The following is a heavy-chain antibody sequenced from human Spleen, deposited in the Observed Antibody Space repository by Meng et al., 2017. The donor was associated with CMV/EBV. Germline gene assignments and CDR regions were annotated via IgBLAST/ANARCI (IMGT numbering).Heavy chain of an antibody. V-gene: IGHV3-30*02. Sequence: QVELVGFGGGVVQPGGSLRLSCAASGFTFNTYGMHWVRQAPGKGLQWVAFIRYDGSIIYYSDSVKGRFTISRDNSKNTLYLEMNSLKPEDTAVYYCAKEGTMIVVVNTFYFDSWGQGTLVTVSS. D-gene: IGHD3-22*01. J-gene: IGHJ4*02. CDR3: AKEGTMIVVVNTFYFDS. CDR1: GFTFNTYG. CDR2: IRYDGSII.